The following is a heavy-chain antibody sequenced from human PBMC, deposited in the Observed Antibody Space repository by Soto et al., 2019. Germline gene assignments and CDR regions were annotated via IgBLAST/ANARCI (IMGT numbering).Heavy chain of an antibody. J-gene: IGHJ6*02. CDR1: GGSISSGGYY. CDR3: ATYGSGSFYGMDV. V-gene: IGHV4-31*11. D-gene: IGHD3-10*01. Sequence: SETLSLTCAVSGGSISSGGYYWSWIRQHPGKGLEWIGYIYYSGSTYYNPSLKSRVTISVDTSKNQFSLKLSSVTAADTAVYYCATYGSGSFYGMDVWGQGTTVT. CDR2: IYYSGST.